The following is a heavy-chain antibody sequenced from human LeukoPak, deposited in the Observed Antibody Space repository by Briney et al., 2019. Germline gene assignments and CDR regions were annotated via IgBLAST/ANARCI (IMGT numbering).Heavy chain of an antibody. CDR2: IYYSGST. V-gene: IGHV4-61*01. Sequence: SETLSLTCTVSGGSVSSGSYYWSWIRQPPGKGLEWIGYIYYSGSTNYNPSLKSRVTMSVDTSKKQFSLKLSSVTAADTAVYYCARADCSGGSCYAFDIWGQGTMVTVSS. CDR1: GGSVSSGSYY. J-gene: IGHJ3*02. CDR3: ARADCSGGSCYAFDI. D-gene: IGHD2-15*01.